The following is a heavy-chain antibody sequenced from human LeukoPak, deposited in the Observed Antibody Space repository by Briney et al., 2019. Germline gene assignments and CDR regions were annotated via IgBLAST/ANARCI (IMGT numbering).Heavy chain of an antibody. Sequence: GGSLRLSCAASGITFSNAWMSWVRQAPGKGLEWVGRIKSKTDGGTTDYAAPVKGRFTISRDDSKNTLYLQMNSLKTEDTAVYYCTTHLATMIVVVPHDAFDIWGQGTMVTVSS. CDR1: GITFSNAW. CDR3: TTHLATMIVVVPHDAFDI. CDR2: IKSKTDGGTT. V-gene: IGHV3-15*01. J-gene: IGHJ3*02. D-gene: IGHD3-22*01.